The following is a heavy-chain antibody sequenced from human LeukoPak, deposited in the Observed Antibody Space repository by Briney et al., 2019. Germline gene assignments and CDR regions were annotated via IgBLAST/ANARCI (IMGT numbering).Heavy chain of an antibody. CDR3: VREITRATTYFDS. Sequence: ASVKVSCKASGYTFTGCYIHWVRQAPGQGLEWMGRINPNNGDTNYAQKFTGRVTLTRDTSIGTAYMEPSSLRSDDTAMYYCVREITRATTYFDSWGQGTLVTVSS. J-gene: IGHJ4*02. CDR2: INPNNGDT. D-gene: IGHD1-26*01. CDR1: GYTFTGCY. V-gene: IGHV1-2*06.